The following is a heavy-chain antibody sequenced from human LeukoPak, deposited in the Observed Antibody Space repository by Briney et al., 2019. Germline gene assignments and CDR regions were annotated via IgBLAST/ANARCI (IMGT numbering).Heavy chain of an antibody. V-gene: IGHV3-43*02. CDR3: AADDYDAFDI. D-gene: IGHD1-1*01. CDR1: GFTFDDYA. J-gene: IGHJ3*02. CDR2: ISGDGGST. Sequence: GGSLRLSCAASGFTFDDYAMHWVRQAPGKGLEWVSLISGDGGSTYYADSVKGRFTIPRDNAKNSLYLQMNSLRAEDTAVYYCAADDYDAFDIWGQGTMVTVSS.